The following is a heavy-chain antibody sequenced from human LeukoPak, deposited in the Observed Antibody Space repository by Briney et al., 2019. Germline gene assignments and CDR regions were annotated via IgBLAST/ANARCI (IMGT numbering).Heavy chain of an antibody. CDR3: ARENSGTVTTFQYYYYYGMDV. CDR2: IYTSGST. V-gene: IGHV4-4*07. J-gene: IGHJ6*02. CDR1: GGSISSYY. Sequence: SETLSLTCTVSGGSISSYYWSWIRQPAGKGLEWIGRIYTSGSTNYNPSLKSRVTMSVDTSMNQFSLKLSSVTAADTAVYYCARENSGTVTTFQYYYYYGMDVWGQGTTVTVSS. D-gene: IGHD4-4*01.